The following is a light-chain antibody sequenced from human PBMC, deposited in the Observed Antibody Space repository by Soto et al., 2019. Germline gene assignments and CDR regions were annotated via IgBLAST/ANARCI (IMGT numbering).Light chain of an antibody. Sequence: EIVLTQSPGTLSLSPGERATLSCRSSQSVSSSFLAWYQQKPGQAPRLLIYGASSRATGIPDRFSGSGSETDFTLTISRLEPEDFAVYYCHQYGSSPSTFGQGTKVDIK. CDR3: HQYGSSPST. CDR1: QSVSSSF. V-gene: IGKV3-20*01. CDR2: GAS. J-gene: IGKJ1*01.